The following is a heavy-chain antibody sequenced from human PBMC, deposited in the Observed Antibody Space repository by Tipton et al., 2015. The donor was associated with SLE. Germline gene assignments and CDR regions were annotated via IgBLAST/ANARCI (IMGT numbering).Heavy chain of an antibody. Sequence: GLVKPSETLSLTCTVSGGSISSYYWSWIRQPPGKGLEWIGYIYYSGSTNYNPSLKSRVTISVDTSKNQFSLKLSSVTAADTAVYYCARMFADGGYYFDYWGQGTLVTVSS. J-gene: IGHJ4*02. CDR1: GGSISSYY. D-gene: IGHD3-10*02. CDR2: IYYSGST. CDR3: ARMFADGGYYFDY. V-gene: IGHV4-59*12.